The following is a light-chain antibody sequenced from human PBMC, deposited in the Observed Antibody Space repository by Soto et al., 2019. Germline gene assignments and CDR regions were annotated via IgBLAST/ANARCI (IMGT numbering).Light chain of an antibody. CDR2: GTS. V-gene: IGKV3-20*01. CDR1: QSVSSSY. CDR3: QQYGTSALT. Sequence: IVLTQSPGTLSLSPGERATLSCRASQSVSSSYLVWYQQRPGQPPRLLIYGTSTRAAGISDRFSGSGSETDFTLTIYRLEPGDSAVYYCQQYGTSALTFGGGTKV. J-gene: IGKJ4*01.